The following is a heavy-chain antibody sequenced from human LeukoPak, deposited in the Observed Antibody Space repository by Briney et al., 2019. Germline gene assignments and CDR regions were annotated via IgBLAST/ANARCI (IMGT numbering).Heavy chain of an antibody. Sequence: WASVKVSCKASGYTFTSYYMHWVRQALGQGLEWMGIINPSGGSTSYAQKFQGRVTMTRDTSTSTVCMELSSLRSEDTAVYYCARESCITGTFCYGMDVWGQGTTVTVSS. V-gene: IGHV1-46*01. J-gene: IGHJ6*02. CDR3: ARESCITGTFCYGMDV. CDR1: GYTFTSYY. D-gene: IGHD1-20*01. CDR2: INPSGGST.